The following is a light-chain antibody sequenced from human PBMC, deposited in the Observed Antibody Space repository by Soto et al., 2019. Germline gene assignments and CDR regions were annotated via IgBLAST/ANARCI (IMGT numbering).Light chain of an antibody. Sequence: QSVLTQPPSASGTPGQRVTISCSGSSSNIGNNPVNWYQQLPGTAPQLLIYSNNQRPSGVPDRFSGSKSGTSASLASSALQSEDEADYYCAAWDDSLNGVVFGGGTKLTVL. CDR1: SSNIGNNP. CDR3: AAWDDSLNGVV. J-gene: IGLJ2*01. V-gene: IGLV1-44*01. CDR2: SNN.